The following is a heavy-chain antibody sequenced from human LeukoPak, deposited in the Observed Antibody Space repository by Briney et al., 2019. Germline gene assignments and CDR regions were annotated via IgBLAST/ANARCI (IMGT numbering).Heavy chain of an antibody. CDR1: ISIFTSYY. V-gene: IGHV1-2*02. J-gene: IGHJ4*02. Sequence: ASVKVPCKASISIFTSYYIHWVRQAPGQGLEWMGWINPNSGGTNYAQKFQDRVTMTGDTSISTAYMELSRLRSDDTAVYYCARDRGSSWYVDYWGQGTLVTVSS. CDR3: ARDRGSSWYVDY. D-gene: IGHD6-13*01. CDR2: INPNSGGT.